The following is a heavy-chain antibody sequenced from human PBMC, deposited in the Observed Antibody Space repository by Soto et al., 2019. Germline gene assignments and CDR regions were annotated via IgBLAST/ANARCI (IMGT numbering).Heavy chain of an antibody. D-gene: IGHD6-13*01. Sequence: ASVKVSCKASGYTFTSYHMHWVRQAPGQGLEWMGIINPSGGSTSYAQKFQGRVTMTRDTSTSTVYMELSSLRSEDTAVYYCAREMRAAAGTNYYYGMDVWGQGTTVTVSS. CDR3: AREMRAAAGTNYYYGMDV. CDR1: GYTFTSYH. J-gene: IGHJ6*02. CDR2: INPSGGST. V-gene: IGHV1-46*01.